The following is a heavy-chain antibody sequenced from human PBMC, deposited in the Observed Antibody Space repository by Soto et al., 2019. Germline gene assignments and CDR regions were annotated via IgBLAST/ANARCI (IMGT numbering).Heavy chain of an antibody. CDR3: ARDRLRYSWNDFPYYYYGMDV. CDR1: GFTFSSYA. CDR2: ISYDGSNK. D-gene: IGHD1-1*01. V-gene: IGHV3-30-3*01. J-gene: IGHJ6*02. Sequence: QVQLVESGGGVVQPGRSLRLSCAASGFTFSSYAMHWVRQAPGKGLEWVAVISYDGSNKYYADSVKGRFTLSRDNSKNTLYLQMNSLRAEDTAVYYCARDRLRYSWNDFPYYYYGMDVWGQGTTVTVSS.